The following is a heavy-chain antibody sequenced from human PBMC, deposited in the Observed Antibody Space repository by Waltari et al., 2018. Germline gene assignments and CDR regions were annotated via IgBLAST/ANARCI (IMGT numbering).Heavy chain of an antibody. CDR2: IYYSGST. D-gene: IGHD6-6*01. V-gene: IGHV4-59*01. CDR1: GGSISRYY. CDR3: ARGIEYSSSGGWFDP. J-gene: IGHJ5*02. Sequence: QVQLQESGPGLVQPSETLSLTCTVSGGSISRYYWSWILQPPGKGLEWIGYIYYSGSTNYNPSLKSRVTISVDTSKNQFSLKLSSVTAADTAVYYCARGIEYSSSGGWFDPWGQGTLVTVSS.